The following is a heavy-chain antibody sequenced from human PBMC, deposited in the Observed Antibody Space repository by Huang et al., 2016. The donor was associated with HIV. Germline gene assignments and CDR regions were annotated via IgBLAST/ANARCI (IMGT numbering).Heavy chain of an antibody. CDR2: IYYSGST. V-gene: IGHV4-39*01. CDR3: ARHFSYYDSSGYTPWDAFDI. CDR1: GGSITSSSYY. D-gene: IGHD3-22*01. J-gene: IGHJ3*02. Sequence: QLQLQGSGPGLVKPSETLSLTCTVSGGSITSSSYYWGWIRQPPGKGLEWVGSIYYSGSTYYRPSLKSRVTVSVDTSKNQFSLTLSSVTAADTAVYYCARHFSYYDSSGYTPWDAFDIWGQGTMVTVSS.